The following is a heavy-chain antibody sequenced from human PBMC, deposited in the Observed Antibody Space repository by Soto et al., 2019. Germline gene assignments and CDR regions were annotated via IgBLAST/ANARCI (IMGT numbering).Heavy chain of an antibody. J-gene: IGHJ4*02. CDR3: ERVSGSQYYFDY. CDR2: ISSSSSYT. V-gene: IGHV3-11*06. D-gene: IGHD1-26*01. Sequence: QVQLVESGGGLVKPGGSLRLSCAASGFTFSDYYMSWIRQAPGKGLEWVSYISSSSSYTNYADSVKGRFTISRDNAKNTLYLQMNSLRAEDTDVYYCERVSGSQYYFDYWGQGTLVTVSS. CDR1: GFTFSDYY.